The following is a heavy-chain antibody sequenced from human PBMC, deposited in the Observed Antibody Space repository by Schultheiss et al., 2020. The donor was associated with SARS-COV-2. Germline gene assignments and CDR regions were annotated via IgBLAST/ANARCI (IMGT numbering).Heavy chain of an antibody. CDR1: GFTFSSYS. CDR3: ANYYDSSGYYEGSYGMDV. V-gene: IGHV3-21*04. Sequence: GGSLRLSCAASGFTFSSYSMNWVRQAPGKGLEWVSSISSSSSYIYYADSVKGRFTISRDNSKNTLYLQMNSLRAEDTAVYYCANYYDSSGYYEGSYGMDVWGQGTTVTVSS. D-gene: IGHD3-22*01. CDR2: ISSSSSYI. J-gene: IGHJ6*02.